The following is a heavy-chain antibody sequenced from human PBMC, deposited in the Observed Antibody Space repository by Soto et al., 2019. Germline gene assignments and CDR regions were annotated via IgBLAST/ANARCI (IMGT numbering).Heavy chain of an antibody. D-gene: IGHD6-6*01. J-gene: IGHJ4*02. Sequence: GGSLRLSCAASGFTFSNAWMSWVRQAPGKGLEWVGRIKSKTDGGTTDYAAPVKGRFTISRDDSKNTLYLQMNSLKTEDTAVYYCTTAGNSSSRHLDYWGQGTLVTVSS. V-gene: IGHV3-15*01. CDR2: IKSKTDGGTT. CDR1: GFTFSNAW. CDR3: TTAGNSSSRHLDY.